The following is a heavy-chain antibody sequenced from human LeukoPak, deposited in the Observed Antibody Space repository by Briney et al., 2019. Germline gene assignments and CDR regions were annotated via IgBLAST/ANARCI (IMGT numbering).Heavy chain of an antibody. V-gene: IGHV3-23*01. CDR1: GFTFSSYA. D-gene: IGHD1-26*01. CDR2: ISGSGGST. Sequence: GGSLRLSCAASGFTFSSYAMSWVRQAPGKGLEWVSAISGSGGSTYYADSVKGRFTISRDNSKNTLYLQMDSLRAEDTAVYYFAKDVDSGSYYFDYWGQGTLVTVSS. J-gene: IGHJ4*02. CDR3: AKDVDSGSYYFDY.